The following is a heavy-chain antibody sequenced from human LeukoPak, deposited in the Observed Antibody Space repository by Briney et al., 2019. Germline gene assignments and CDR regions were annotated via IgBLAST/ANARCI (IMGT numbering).Heavy chain of an antibody. CDR2: INAGNGNT. CDR1: GYNFSNYA. CDR3: VGRIVAAGFDY. D-gene: IGHD6-13*01. V-gene: IGHV1-3*01. J-gene: IGHJ4*02. Sequence: GASVKVSCKASGYNFSNYAVHWVRQAPGQGLEWMGWINAGNGNTKYSQKLRDTVTITRDTSACTAYMEMSSLTLEDTAVYYCVGRIVAAGFDYWGQGTLVTVSS.